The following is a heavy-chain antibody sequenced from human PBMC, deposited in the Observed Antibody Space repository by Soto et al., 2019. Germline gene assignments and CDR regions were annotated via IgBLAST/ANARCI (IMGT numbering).Heavy chain of an antibody. CDR1: GFSHTTQGVH. CDR3: VYRDFGDYFFQF. V-gene: IGHV2-5*02. J-gene: IGHJ4*02. CDR2: IYWDDNE. Sequence: QITLKESGPTLGKPTQTLTLTCTFSGFSHTTQGVHVGWIRQPQVKALEWVALIYWDDNEVYSPSLKNRLTITKDTSNSQVVITLATVDPVDTATYYCVYRDFGDYFFQFWGQGILVNVSS. D-gene: IGHD4-17*01.